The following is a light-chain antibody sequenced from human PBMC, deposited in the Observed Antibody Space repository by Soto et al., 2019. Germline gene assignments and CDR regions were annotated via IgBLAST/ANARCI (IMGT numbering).Light chain of an antibody. J-gene: IGKJ4*01. CDR2: GAS. CDR3: QQYNNWPPLT. V-gene: IGKV3-15*01. CDR1: QSVSSN. Sequence: EIVLTQSPATLSLSPGEGATLSCRASQSVSSNLAWYQQKPGQAPRLLIYGASTRATGIPARFSGSGSGTEFTLTISSLQSEDIAVYYCQQYNNWPPLTFGGGTKVDIK.